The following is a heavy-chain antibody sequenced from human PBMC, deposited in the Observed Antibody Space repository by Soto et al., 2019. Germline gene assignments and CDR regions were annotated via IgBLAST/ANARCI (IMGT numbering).Heavy chain of an antibody. CDR3: AKDAQRPLREGNDYGMDV. Sequence: PGGSLRLSCAASGFTFSSYGMHWVRQAPGKGLEWVAVISYDGSNKYYADSVKGRFTISRDNSKNTLYLQMNSLRAEDTAVYYCAKDAQRPLREGNDYGMDVWGQGTTVTVSS. CDR1: GFTFSSYG. V-gene: IGHV3-30*18. J-gene: IGHJ6*02. CDR2: ISYDGSNK. D-gene: IGHD4-17*01.